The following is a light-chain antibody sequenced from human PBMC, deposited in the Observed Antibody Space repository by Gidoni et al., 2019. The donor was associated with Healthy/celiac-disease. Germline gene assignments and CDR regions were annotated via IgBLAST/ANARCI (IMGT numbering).Light chain of an antibody. CDR2: DAS. Sequence: IVFTPSPATLSLSPGERATLSCRASQSVSSYLAWYQQKPGQAPRLLIYDASNRATGIPARFSGSGSGTDFTLTISSLEPEDFAVYYCQQRSNWYTFGQGTKLEIK. CDR3: QQRSNWYT. CDR1: QSVSSY. V-gene: IGKV3-11*01. J-gene: IGKJ2*01.